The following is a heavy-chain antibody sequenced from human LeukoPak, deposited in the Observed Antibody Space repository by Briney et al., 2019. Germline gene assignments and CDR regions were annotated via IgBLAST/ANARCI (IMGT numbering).Heavy chain of an antibody. CDR3: ARDGYRTSQGAFDL. Sequence: GGSLRLSCAASGFTFSSYWMHWVRQAPGKGLVWISRINTDGSNTRYEDTGKGRFTISRDNAKNTLYLQMNSLRAEDTAVYYCARDGYRTSQGAFDLWGQGTMVTVSS. CDR2: INTDGSNT. D-gene: IGHD5-12*01. CDR1: GFTFSSYW. J-gene: IGHJ3*01. V-gene: IGHV3-74*01.